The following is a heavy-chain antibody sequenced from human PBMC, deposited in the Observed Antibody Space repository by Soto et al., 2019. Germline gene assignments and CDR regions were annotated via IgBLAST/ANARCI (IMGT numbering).Heavy chain of an antibody. Sequence: GASVKVSCKASGYTFTSYGISWVRQAPGQGLEWMGWISAYNGNTNYAQKLQGRVTMTTDTSTSTAYMELRSLRSDDTAVYYCASDGTYYYDSSHKAHDAFDIWGQGTMVTVSS. J-gene: IGHJ3*02. D-gene: IGHD3-22*01. CDR1: GYTFTSYG. CDR3: ASDGTYYYDSSHKAHDAFDI. CDR2: ISAYNGNT. V-gene: IGHV1-18*04.